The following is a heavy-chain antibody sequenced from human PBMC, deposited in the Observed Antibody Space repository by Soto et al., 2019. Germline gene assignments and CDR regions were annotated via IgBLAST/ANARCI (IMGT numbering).Heavy chain of an antibody. J-gene: IGHJ4*02. D-gene: IGHD5-12*01. CDR1: GGSISSGNFH. CDR3: AREHTAYDRYYFGF. V-gene: IGHV4-39*02. Sequence: TLSLTCTVSGGSISSGNFHWGWSSQPPGKGLEWIGSFYYSGRTYYNASLKSRVTISVDTSKNQFSLTLTSVTAADTAVYYCAREHTAYDRYYFGFWGQGSLVTVSS. CDR2: FYYSGRT.